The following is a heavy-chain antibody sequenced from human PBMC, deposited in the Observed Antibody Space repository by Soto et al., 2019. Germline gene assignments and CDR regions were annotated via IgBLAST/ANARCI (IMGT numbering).Heavy chain of an antibody. V-gene: IGHV3-53*01. Sequence: PGGSLILSCAASGFTVSGNYMIWVRQAPGKGLEWVSVSYSDGTTYYAASVKGRFTFSRDNSKNTLYLQMNSLGVEDTAIYYCARKPPGAVQGWAYGMDVWGQGTTVTVSS. J-gene: IGHJ6*02. CDR2: SYSDGTT. CDR1: GFTVSGNY. D-gene: IGHD2-2*01. CDR3: ARKPPGAVQGWAYGMDV.